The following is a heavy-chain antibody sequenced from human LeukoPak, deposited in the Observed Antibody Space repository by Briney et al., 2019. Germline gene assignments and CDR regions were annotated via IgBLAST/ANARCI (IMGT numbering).Heavy chain of an antibody. CDR2: IYSGGST. Sequence: GGSLRLSCAASGFTVSSNYMSWVRQAPGKGLEWVSVIYSGGSTYYADSVKGRFTISRDNSKNTLYPQMNSLRAEDTAVYYCARGKAVTTSDYYYYMDVWGKGTTVTISS. J-gene: IGHJ6*03. V-gene: IGHV3-53*01. CDR3: ARGKAVTTSDYYYYMDV. CDR1: GFTVSSNY. D-gene: IGHD4-17*01.